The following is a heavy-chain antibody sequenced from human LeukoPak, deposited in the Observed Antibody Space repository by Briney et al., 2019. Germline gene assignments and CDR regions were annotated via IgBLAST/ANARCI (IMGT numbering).Heavy chain of an antibody. CDR2: RSASGDRS. CDR3: AKVESSGWYEVLDY. CDR1: GFTFSIYW. Sequence: GGSLRLSCAASGFTFSIYWMSWVRQAPGKGLEWVSTRSASGDRSNYAESVKGRFTISRDNSKNTLYLQMNSLRAEDTAVYYCAKVESSGWYEVLDYWGQGTLVTVSS. V-gene: IGHV3-23*01. J-gene: IGHJ4*02. D-gene: IGHD6-19*01.